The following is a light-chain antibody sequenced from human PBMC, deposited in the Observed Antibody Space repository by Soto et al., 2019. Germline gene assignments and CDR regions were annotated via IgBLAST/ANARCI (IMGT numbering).Light chain of an antibody. Sequence: QSVLTQSPSASGTPGQRVTISCSGSRSNIGTYAVNWYQQLPGAAPTLLIFRNHQRPSGVPDRFSGSKSGTSASLAISGPKSEDEADYYCAAWDDSLRAVVFGGGTNLTVL. CDR3: AAWDDSLRAVV. CDR2: RNH. CDR1: RSNIGTYA. V-gene: IGLV1-44*01. J-gene: IGLJ2*01.